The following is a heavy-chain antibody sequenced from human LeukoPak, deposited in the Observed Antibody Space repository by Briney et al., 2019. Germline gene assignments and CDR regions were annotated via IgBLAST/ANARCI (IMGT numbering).Heavy chain of an antibody. J-gene: IGHJ4*02. Sequence: GGSLRLSCAASRFTFSSYSMNWVRQAPGKGLEWVSSISSSSSYIYYADSVKGRFTISRDNAKNSLYLQMNSLRAEDTAVYYCARTALWIQLWQTGFFDYWGQGTLVTVSS. CDR2: ISSSSSYI. D-gene: IGHD5-18*01. CDR3: ARTALWIQLWQTGFFDY. V-gene: IGHV3-21*01. CDR1: RFTFSSYS.